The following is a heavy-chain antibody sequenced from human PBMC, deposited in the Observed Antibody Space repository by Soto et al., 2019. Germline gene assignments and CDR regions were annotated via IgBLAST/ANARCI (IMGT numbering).Heavy chain of an antibody. CDR3: ARDSDCHSTSCFFPPHV. D-gene: IGHD2-2*01. CDR2: ISGGGSYI. V-gene: IGHV3-21*06. Sequence: GGSLRLSCSASGFTFSDENMSWVRQVPGKGLEWVSGISGGGSYIFYADSVQGRFSISRDNPKNSLFLEMNSLRVEDTAVYYCARDSDCHSTSCFFPPHVWGQGTTVTV. J-gene: IGHJ6*02. CDR1: GFTFSDEN.